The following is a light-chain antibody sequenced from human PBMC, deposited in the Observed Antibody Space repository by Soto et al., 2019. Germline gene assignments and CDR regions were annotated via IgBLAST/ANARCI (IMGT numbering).Light chain of an antibody. CDR1: NIGSKS. CDR3: QVWDSSSDHP. Sequence: SYELTQPPSASVAPGKTARITCGGNNIGSKSVHWYQQKPGQAPVLVIYYDSDRPSGIPERFSGSNSGNTATLTISRVEAGDEADYYCQVWDSSSDHPFGGGTKLTVL. V-gene: IGLV3-21*04. J-gene: IGLJ2*01. CDR2: YDS.